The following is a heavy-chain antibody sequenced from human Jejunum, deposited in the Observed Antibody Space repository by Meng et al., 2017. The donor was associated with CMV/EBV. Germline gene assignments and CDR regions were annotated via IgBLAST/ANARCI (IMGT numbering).Heavy chain of an antibody. CDR1: GFTLSDYE. D-gene: IGHD2-15*01. CDR3: ATVAIGTSTRLAH. V-gene: IGHV3-48*03. CDR2: IHNGGINT. J-gene: IGHJ4*02. Sequence: SGFTLSDYEMNWVRQAPGKGLGWSSYIHNGGINTHYTNSMKGRFTISRDNAKHLVYLQMNRLRAEDTAVYYCATVAIGTSTRLAHWGQGTLVTVSS.